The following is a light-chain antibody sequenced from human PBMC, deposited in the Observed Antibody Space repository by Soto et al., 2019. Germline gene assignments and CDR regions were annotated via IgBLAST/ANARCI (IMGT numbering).Light chain of an antibody. CDR1: QRIDNN. Sequence: EIVMTQSPATLSVSPGERATLFCRANQRIDNNLAWYQQKPGQAPRLLIYGASTRATGIPARFSGSGSGTEFTLPITSLQSEDFGVYYCQQYRNWVRTFGQGTKVEIK. J-gene: IGKJ1*01. CDR3: QQYRNWVRT. CDR2: GAS. V-gene: IGKV3-15*01.